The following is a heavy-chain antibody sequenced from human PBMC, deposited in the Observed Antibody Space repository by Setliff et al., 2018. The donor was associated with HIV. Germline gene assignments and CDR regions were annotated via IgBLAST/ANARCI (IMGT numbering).Heavy chain of an antibody. J-gene: IGHJ4*02. V-gene: IGHV1-18*01. Sequence: ASVKVSCKASGYSFTTSGVSWARQAPGQGLEWMGWINIRSGNTNYAQKFQGRVTMTTDTSTSTAYMGLTGLRSDDTAVYYCARALYTNLAHFDYLGQGTLVTVSS. CDR2: INIRSGNT. D-gene: IGHD4-4*01. CDR1: GYSFTTSG. CDR3: ARALYTNLAHFDY.